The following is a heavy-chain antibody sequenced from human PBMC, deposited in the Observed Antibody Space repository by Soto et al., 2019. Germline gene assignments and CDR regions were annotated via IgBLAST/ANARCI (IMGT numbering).Heavy chain of an antibody. D-gene: IGHD2-15*01. CDR3: ARGYCSGGSCYRY. J-gene: IGHJ4*02. CDR2: IYYSGST. Sequence: SETLSLTCTVSGGSISSSSYYWGWIRQPPGKGLEWIGSIYYSGSTYYNPSLKSRVTISVDTSKNQFSLKLSSVTAADTAVYYCARGYCSGGSCYRYWGQGSQVTVS. CDR1: GGSISSSSYY. V-gene: IGHV4-39*01.